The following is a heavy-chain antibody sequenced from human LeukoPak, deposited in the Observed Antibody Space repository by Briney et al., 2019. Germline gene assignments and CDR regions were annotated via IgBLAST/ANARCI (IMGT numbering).Heavy chain of an antibody. Sequence: PSETLSLTCTVSGASVNSNNYSWGWIRQPPGKGLEWIANIYYSGTTYYNPSLKSRVTISLAASKNQFSLNLSSVTAADTAVYYCARAVFATDDCFNIWGQGTLAIVSS. CDR3: ARAVFATDDCFNI. D-gene: IGHD2-21*01. V-gene: IGHV4-39*07. CDR2: IYYSGTT. CDR1: GASVNSNNYS. J-gene: IGHJ3*02.